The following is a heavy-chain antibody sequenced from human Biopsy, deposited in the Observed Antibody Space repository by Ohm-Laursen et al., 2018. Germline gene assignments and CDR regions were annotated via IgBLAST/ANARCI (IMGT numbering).Heavy chain of an antibody. CDR3: ARGEAGVYDALDI. CDR1: GGSISSDY. V-gene: IGHV4-59*01. J-gene: IGHJ3*02. D-gene: IGHD5/OR15-5a*01. CDR2: ISSRGST. Sequence: PGTLSLTCSVSGGSISSDYWSWIRQPPRKGLEWIGYISSRGSTNYNPSLRGRVTISVAVDTSKSQFSLRLSSVTAADTAMYYCARGEAGVYDALDIWGQGTMVIVSS.